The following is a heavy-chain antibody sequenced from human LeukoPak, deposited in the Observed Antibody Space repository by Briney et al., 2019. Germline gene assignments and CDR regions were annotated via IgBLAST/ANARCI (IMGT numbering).Heavy chain of an antibody. V-gene: IGHV1-46*01. CDR1: GYTFTKYC. J-gene: IGHJ6*02. CDR3: ARDLGSSGWFHGMDV. D-gene: IGHD6-19*01. CDR2: INPSGGST. Sequence: ASVKVSCKASGYTFTKYCMHWVRQAPGQGLEWMAIINPSGGSTTYAQKFQGRVTMTRDTSTSTVYMELSSLRSEDTAVYCCARDLGSSGWFHGMDVWGQGTTVTVSS.